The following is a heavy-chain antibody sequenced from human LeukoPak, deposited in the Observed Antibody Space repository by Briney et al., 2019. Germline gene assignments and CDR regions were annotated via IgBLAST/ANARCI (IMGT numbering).Heavy chain of an antibody. CDR1: GFTFSSYE. CDR3: ARGVFRVREISILRTGIAMDV. Sequence: GGSLRLSCAASGFTFSSYEMNWVRQAPGKGLEWVSCISSSGYSIYYADSVKGRFTISRDNAKNSLYLQMNSLRAEDTAVYYCARGVFRVREISILRTGIAMDVWGKGTTVTVSS. CDR2: ISSSGYSI. V-gene: IGHV3-48*03. J-gene: IGHJ6*03. D-gene: IGHD3-10*01.